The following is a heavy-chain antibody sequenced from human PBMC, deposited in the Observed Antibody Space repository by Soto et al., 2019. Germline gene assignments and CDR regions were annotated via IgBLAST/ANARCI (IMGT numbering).Heavy chain of an antibody. D-gene: IGHD2-15*01. CDR2: SSAYNGDT. J-gene: IGHJ6*02. Sequence: QVQLVQSGAEVKEPGASVKVSCKASGYPFTSYSFSWVRQAPGQGLEWMGWSSAYNGDTRYAQKFQGRVTMTADPYTDTAYTELRNLRSDDTGVYYCAREGAVVGSAVYYGMAVWGQGTMVTVS. V-gene: IGHV1-18*04. CDR1: GYPFTSYS. CDR3: AREGAVVGSAVYYGMAV.